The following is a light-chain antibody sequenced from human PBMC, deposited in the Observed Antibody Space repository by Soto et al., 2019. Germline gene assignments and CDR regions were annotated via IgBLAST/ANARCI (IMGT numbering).Light chain of an antibody. V-gene: IGKV1-5*03. CDR3: QQFYRDPWT. CDR2: KAS. CDR1: QSVDTC. Sequence: DIQMTQSPSTLSASVGDRVTNTCRASQSVDTCLAWYQQKPGKAPHLLIYKASSLETGVPSRFSCSGSVTEFTLTISSLQPDDFATYYCQQFYRDPWTFGQGTKVEIK. J-gene: IGKJ1*01.